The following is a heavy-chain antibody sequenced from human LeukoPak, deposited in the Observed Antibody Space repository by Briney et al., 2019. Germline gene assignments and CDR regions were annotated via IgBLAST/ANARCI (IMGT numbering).Heavy chain of an antibody. CDR3: ARDLYCSGGSCYPLGY. D-gene: IGHD2-15*01. V-gene: IGHV1-18*01. J-gene: IGHJ4*02. Sequence: ASVKVSRKASGYTFTSYGISWVRQAPGQGLEWMGWISAYNGNTNYAQKLQGRVTMTTDTSTSTAYMELRSLRSDDTAVYYCARDLYCSGGSCYPLGYWGQGTLVTVSS. CDR2: ISAYNGNT. CDR1: GYTFTSYG.